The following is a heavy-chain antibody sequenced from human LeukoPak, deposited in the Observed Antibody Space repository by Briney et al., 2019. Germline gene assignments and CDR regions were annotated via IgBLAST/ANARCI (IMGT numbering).Heavy chain of an antibody. CDR1: GGSFTGYY. CDR3: ARGPTISETGYFDY. V-gene: IGHV4-34*01. CDR2: VNHRGDT. D-gene: IGHD1-1*01. Sequence: SETLSLTCAVYGGSFTGYYWSWIRQSPGKGLQWIAEVNHRGDTNYNPSVKGRVTISVDTSKNQFSLKVTSLAAADTAVYYCARGPTISETGYFDYWGQGTLVTVSS. J-gene: IGHJ4*03.